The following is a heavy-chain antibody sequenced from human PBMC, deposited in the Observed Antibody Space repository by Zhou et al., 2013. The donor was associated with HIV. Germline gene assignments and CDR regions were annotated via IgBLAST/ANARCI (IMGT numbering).Heavy chain of an antibody. CDR1: GGSISSYY. CDR2: IYTSGST. Sequence: QVQLQESGPGLVKPSETLSLTCTVSGGSISSYYWSWIRQPAGKGLEWIGRIYTSGSTNYNPSLKSRVTMSVDTSKNQFSLKLDSVTAADTAVYYCARDWIYGDYYYYYMDVWGKGTDGHRLL. J-gene: IGHJ6*03. CDR3: ARDWIYGDYYYYYMDV. V-gene: IGHV4-4*07. D-gene: IGHD4-17*01.